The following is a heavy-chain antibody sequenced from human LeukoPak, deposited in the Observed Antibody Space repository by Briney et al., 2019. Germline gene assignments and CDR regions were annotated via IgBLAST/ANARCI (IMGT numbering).Heavy chain of an antibody. CDR3: ARDPGQYYDTSDNWFDP. Sequence: PGGSLRLSCVASGVTVSSNYMSWVRQAPGKGLEWVSVIYSGGSTYYADSVKGRFTISRDNAKNTLNLQMNSLRAEDTAVYYCARDPGQYYDTSDNWFDPWGQGTLVTVSS. V-gene: IGHV3-66*01. CDR2: IYSGGST. D-gene: IGHD3-22*01. J-gene: IGHJ5*02. CDR1: GVTVSSNY.